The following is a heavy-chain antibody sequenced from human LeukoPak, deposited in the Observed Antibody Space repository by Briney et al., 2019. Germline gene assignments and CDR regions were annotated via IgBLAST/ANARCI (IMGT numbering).Heavy chain of an antibody. V-gene: IGHV3-64D*06. D-gene: IGHD3-9*01. J-gene: IGHJ3*02. Sequence: GGSLRLSCSASGFTFSRHAMHWVRQAPGKGLEYVSAISSSGGSTYYADSVKGRFTISRDNSKDTLYLQMSSLRAEDTTVYYCVKSAGFDWLSPLDAFDIWGQGTMVTVSS. CDR3: VKSAGFDWLSPLDAFDI. CDR1: GFTFSRHA. CDR2: ISSSGGST.